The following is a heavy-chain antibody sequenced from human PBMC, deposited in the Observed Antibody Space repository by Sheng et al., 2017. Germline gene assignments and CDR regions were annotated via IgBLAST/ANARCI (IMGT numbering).Heavy chain of an antibody. J-gene: IGHJ4*02. V-gene: IGHV4-34*01. D-gene: IGHD5-18*01. CDR3: ARGGYSYGYQPFDY. Sequence: QVQLQQWGAGLLKPSETLSLTCAVYGGSFSGYYWSWIRQPPGKGLEWIGEINHSGSTNYNPSLKSRVTISVDTSKNQFSLKLSSVTAADTAVYYCARGGYSYGYQPFDYWGQGTLVTVSS. CDR1: GGSFSGYY. CDR2: INHSGST.